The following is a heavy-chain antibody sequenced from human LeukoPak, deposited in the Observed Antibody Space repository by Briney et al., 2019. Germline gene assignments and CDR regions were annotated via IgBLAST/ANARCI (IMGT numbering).Heavy chain of an antibody. CDR1: GFTVSSNY. Sequence: GGSLRLSCAASGFTVSSNYMSWVRQAPGKGLEWVSVIYSGGSTYYADSVKGRFTISRDNSKNTLYLQMNSLRAEDTAVYYCARDRGGPYTDYWGQGTLVTVSS. D-gene: IGHD5-12*01. V-gene: IGHV3-53*01. J-gene: IGHJ4*02. CDR2: IYSGGST. CDR3: ARDRGGPYTDY.